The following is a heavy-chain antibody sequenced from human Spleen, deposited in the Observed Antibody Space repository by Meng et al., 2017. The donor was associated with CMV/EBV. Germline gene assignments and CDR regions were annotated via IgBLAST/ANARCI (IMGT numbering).Heavy chain of an antibody. Sequence: GESLKISCAASGFTFSSYWMSWVRQAPGKGLEWVSYISTSGSTIYYADTVKGRFTLSRDNAKNSLYLQMNSLRAEDTAVYYCARVLRLGGGMDVWGQGTTVTVSS. J-gene: IGHJ6*02. V-gene: IGHV3-48*04. CDR2: ISTSGSTI. D-gene: IGHD3-16*01. CDR3: ARVLRLGGGMDV. CDR1: GFTFSSYW.